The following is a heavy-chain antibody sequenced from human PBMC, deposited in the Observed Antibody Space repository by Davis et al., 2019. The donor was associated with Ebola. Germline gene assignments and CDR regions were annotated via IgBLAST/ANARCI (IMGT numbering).Heavy chain of an antibody. CDR1: GGSMTGYY. D-gene: IGHD2/OR15-2a*01. CDR3: ARLSRIAAPVNNWFDP. V-gene: IGHV4-59*08. J-gene: IGHJ5*02. CDR2: VSYSGIT. Sequence: PSETLSLTCTVSGGSMTGYYWSWIRQPPGTGLEWIGYVSYSGITNYNPSLNSRVTISVDMSKNQFSLRLNSVSAPDTAVYYCARLSRIAAPVNNWFDPWGQGTLVTVSS.